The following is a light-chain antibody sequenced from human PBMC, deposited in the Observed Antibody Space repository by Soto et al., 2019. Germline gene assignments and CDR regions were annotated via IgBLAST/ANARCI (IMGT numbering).Light chain of an antibody. J-gene: IGLJ2*01. CDR2: DSN. V-gene: IGLV1-51*01. CDR1: SSNVGNNY. Sequence: QSVLTQPPSVSAAPGQKVTISCSGSSSNVGNNYVSWYQQLPGTAPKLLIYDSNERPSGIPDRFSGSNSDTSATMGIAGLQTGDEDDYYCGTWDSSLSAVVFGGGTKLTVL. CDR3: GTWDSSLSAVV.